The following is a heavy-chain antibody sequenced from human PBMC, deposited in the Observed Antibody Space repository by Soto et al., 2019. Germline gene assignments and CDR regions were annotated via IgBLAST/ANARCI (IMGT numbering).Heavy chain of an antibody. Sequence: QVQLVQSGAEEKKPGASVKVSCKASGYTFTSYAMHWVRQAAGQRLEWMGWINAGNGNTKYSQKFQGRVTITRDTAASTAYMELSSLRSEDTAVYYCARGITLPTPLDYWAQGTLVPVSS. D-gene: IGHD1-20*01. CDR2: INAGNGNT. CDR1: GYTFTSYA. CDR3: ARGITLPTPLDY. J-gene: IGHJ4*02. V-gene: IGHV1-3*05.